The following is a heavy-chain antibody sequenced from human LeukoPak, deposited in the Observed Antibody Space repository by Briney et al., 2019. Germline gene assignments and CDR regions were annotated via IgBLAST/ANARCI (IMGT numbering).Heavy chain of an antibody. Sequence: GRSLRLSCAASGFTFSSYGMHWVRQAPGKGLEWVSAISGSGGSTYYADSVRGRFTISRDNSKNTLYLQMNSLRAEDTAVYYCAKDLRYCSSTSCYRWFDPWGQGTLVTVSS. CDR3: AKDLRYCSSTSCYRWFDP. V-gene: IGHV3-23*01. CDR2: ISGSGGST. D-gene: IGHD2-2*01. CDR1: GFTFSSYG. J-gene: IGHJ5*02.